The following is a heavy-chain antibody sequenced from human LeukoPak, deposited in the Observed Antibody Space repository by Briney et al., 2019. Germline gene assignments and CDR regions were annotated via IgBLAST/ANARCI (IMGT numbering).Heavy chain of an antibody. J-gene: IGHJ6*03. V-gene: IGHV4-59*01. Sequence: SETLSLTCTVSGGSISSYYWSWIRQPPGKGLEWIGYIYYSGSTNYNPSLKSRVTISVDTSRNHFSLKLSSVTAADTAVYYCARTTEGGYTYDYFYYYYMDVWGKGTTVTISS. CDR3: ARTTEGGYTYDYFYYYYMDV. D-gene: IGHD5-18*01. CDR2: IYYSGST. CDR1: GGSISSYY.